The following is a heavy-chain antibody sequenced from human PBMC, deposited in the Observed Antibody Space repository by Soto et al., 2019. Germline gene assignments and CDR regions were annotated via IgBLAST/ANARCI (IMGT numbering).Heavy chain of an antibody. CDR3: ERVGQPPESTPFPTRRSSDL. Sequence: GGSLRLSCAASGFGFNGYVMHWVRQAPGKNLEWVAAISTAGDTYYLGSVKGRFTISREDAKNSLSLQMNSLRVGDTAVYYFERVGQPPESTPFPTRRSSDL. J-gene: IGHJ2*01. V-gene: IGHV3-13*01. D-gene: IGHD1-1*01. CDR1: GFGFNGYV. CDR2: ISTAGDT.